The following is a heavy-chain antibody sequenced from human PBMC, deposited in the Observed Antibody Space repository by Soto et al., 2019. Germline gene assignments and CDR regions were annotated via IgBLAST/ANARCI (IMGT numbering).Heavy chain of an antibody. V-gene: IGHV3-11*01. CDR2: ISSSGTRM. CDR1: GFTFSDYY. D-gene: IGHD3-9*01. CDR3: AREYYDVLTDYYRYYYIDV. J-gene: IGHJ6*03. Sequence: QVQLVESGGGLVQPGGSLRLSCTASGFTFSDYYMTWIRQAPGKGLESVSYISSSGTRMYYADSVKGRFTISRDNAKNSLYLQLNILRAEDTAVYYCAREYYDVLTDYYRYYYIDVWGKGITVTVSS.